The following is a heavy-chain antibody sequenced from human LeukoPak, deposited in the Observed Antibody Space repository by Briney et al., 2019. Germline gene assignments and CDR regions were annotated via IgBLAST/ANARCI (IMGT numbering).Heavy chain of an antibody. Sequence: ASVKVSCKASGYTFTSYYMHWVRQAPGQGLEWMGIINPSGGSTSYAQKFQGRVTMTRDTSTSTVYMELSSLRSEDTAVYYCARTAITMIVVVIAQDWAFDIWGQGTMVTVSS. CDR2: INPSGGST. D-gene: IGHD3-22*01. CDR3: ARTAITMIVVVIAQDWAFDI. J-gene: IGHJ3*02. CDR1: GYTFTSYY. V-gene: IGHV1-46*01.